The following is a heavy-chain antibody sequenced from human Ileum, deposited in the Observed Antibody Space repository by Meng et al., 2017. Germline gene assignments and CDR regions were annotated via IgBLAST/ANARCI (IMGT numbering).Heavy chain of an antibody. Sequence: QVPDSGPRPVNPSGPLSRRCAVSVTSISRNKWWGWVRQSPGKGLEWIGEIYQSGNTNYNPALKSRVTISLDKSKNQFSLNLTSVTAADTAIYYCARCQQYLVNNWFDPWGQGILVTVSS. CDR3: ARCQQYLVNNWFDP. CDR1: VTSISRNKW. V-gene: IGHV4-4*02. J-gene: IGHJ5*02. D-gene: IGHD4-11*01. CDR2: IYQSGNT.